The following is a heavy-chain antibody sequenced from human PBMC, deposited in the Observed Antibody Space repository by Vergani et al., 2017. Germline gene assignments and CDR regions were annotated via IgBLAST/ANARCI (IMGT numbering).Heavy chain of an antibody. CDR1: GFSFKIYG. Sequence: EVQLVESGGDLAQPGTSLRLTCEASGFSFKIYGMHWARLIPGKGLEWVSGISWNSGATGYADSVKGRVTISSDTAKNSLYLQMNSLRAEDTALYYCTREYSSSSGRGLDIWGQGTMVTVSS. D-gene: IGHD6-6*01. V-gene: IGHV3-9*01. CDR3: TREYSSSSGRGLDI. CDR2: ISWNSGAT. J-gene: IGHJ3*02.